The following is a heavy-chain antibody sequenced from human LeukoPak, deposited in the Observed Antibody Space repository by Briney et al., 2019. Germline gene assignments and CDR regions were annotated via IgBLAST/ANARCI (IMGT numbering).Heavy chain of an antibody. V-gene: IGHV3-33*01. Sequence: GRSLRLSCAAPGFAFSSYGMHWVRQAPGKGLEWVAVIWSDGSNQYYADSVKGRFTVSRDNSKNMLYLQMNSLTADDTAVYYCARDGASTSYFDHWGQGTLVTVSS. CDR2: IWSDGSNQ. CDR3: ARDGASTSYFDH. J-gene: IGHJ4*02. CDR1: GFAFSSYG. D-gene: IGHD2-2*01.